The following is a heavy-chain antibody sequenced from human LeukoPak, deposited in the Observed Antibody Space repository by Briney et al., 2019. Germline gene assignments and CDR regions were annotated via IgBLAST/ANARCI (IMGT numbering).Heavy chain of an antibody. V-gene: IGHV4-39*07. CDR3: ARVSSWFDGFDY. CDR2: IYTSGST. D-gene: IGHD6-13*01. J-gene: IGHJ4*02. CDR1: GGSTSSSSYY. Sequence: TASETLSLTCTVSGGSTSSSSYYWGWIRQPPGKGLEWIGRIYTSGSTNYNPSLKSRVTISVDTSKNQFSLKLSSVTAADTAVYYCARVSSWFDGFDYWGQGTLVTVSS.